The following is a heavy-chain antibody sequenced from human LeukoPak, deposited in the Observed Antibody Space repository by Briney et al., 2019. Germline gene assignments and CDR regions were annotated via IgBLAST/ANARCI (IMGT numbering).Heavy chain of an antibody. CDR3: ARGSFGDYSAFDY. CDR1: EFTFSNYW. D-gene: IGHD4-17*01. Sequence: GGSLRLSCAASEFTFSNYWMSWVRQAPGKGLEWVANIKQDVSDIYYVDSVKGRFTISRDNAKNSLYLQMNSLRVEDTAVYYCARGSFGDYSAFDYWGQGTLVTVSS. J-gene: IGHJ4*02. CDR2: IKQDVSDI. V-gene: IGHV3-7*01.